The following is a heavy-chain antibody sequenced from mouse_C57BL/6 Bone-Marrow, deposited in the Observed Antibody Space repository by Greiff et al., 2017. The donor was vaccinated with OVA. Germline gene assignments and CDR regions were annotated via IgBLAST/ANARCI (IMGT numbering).Heavy chain of an antibody. CDR1: GFTFTDYY. D-gene: IGHD1-1*01. Sequence: EVMLVESGGGLVQPGGSLSLSCAASGFTFTDYYMSWVRQPPGQALEWLGFIRNKANGYTTEYSASVKGRFTISRDNSQSILYLQMNALRAEDSATYYCASLYYGSSYWYFDVWGTGTTVTVSS. J-gene: IGHJ1*03. CDR3: ASLYYGSSYWYFDV. CDR2: IRNKANGYTT. V-gene: IGHV7-3*01.